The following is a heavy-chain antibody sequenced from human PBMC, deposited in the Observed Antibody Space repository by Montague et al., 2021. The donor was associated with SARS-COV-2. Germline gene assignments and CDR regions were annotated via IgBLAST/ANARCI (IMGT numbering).Heavy chain of an antibody. CDR1: GFPFSSYG. J-gene: IGHJ4*02. V-gene: IGHV3-33*01. Sequence: SLRLSCAASGFPFSSYGMHWVRQAPGKGLEWVAVIWYDGSNKYYADSVKGRFTISRDNSKNTLYLQMNSLRAEDTAVYYCARDRFDIVVVPAAIDYWGQGTLVTVSS. D-gene: IGHD2-2*01. CDR3: ARDRFDIVVVPAAIDY. CDR2: IWYDGSNK.